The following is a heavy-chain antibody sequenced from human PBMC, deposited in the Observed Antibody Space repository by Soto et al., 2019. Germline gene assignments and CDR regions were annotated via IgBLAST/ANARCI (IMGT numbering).Heavy chain of an antibody. V-gene: IGHV1-8*01. J-gene: IGHJ4*02. CDR3: AKDSSPRMGCDY. Sequence: ASVKVSCKAPGYTFTSYDIHWVRQATGQGLEWMGWMKPNSGNTGYAQKFQGRFTISRDNSKNTLYLKMNSLRAEDTAVYCCAKDSSPRMGCDYWGQGTLVTVSS. CDR2: MKPNSGNT. D-gene: IGHD2-15*01. CDR1: GYTFTSYD.